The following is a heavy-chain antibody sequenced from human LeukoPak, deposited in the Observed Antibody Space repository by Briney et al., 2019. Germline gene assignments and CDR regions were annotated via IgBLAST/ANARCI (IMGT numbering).Heavy chain of an antibody. D-gene: IGHD3-22*01. CDR2: ISSNGGST. V-gene: IGHV3-64*01. CDR1: GFTFSSYA. Sequence: GGSLRLSCAASGFTFSSYAMHWVRQAPGKGLEYVSAISSNGGSTYYANSVKGRFTISRDNAKNSLFLQMDSLGDEDTAVYYCVRDYYNSSGYYFGDHWGQGTLVTVSS. CDR3: VRDYYNSSGYYFGDH. J-gene: IGHJ4*02.